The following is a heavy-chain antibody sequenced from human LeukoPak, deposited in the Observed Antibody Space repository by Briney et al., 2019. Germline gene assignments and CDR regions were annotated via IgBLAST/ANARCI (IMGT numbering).Heavy chain of an antibody. CDR2: INHSGST. V-gene: IGHV4-34*01. J-gene: IGHJ4*02. Sequence: SETLSLTCAVYGGSFSGYYWSWIRQPPAKGLEWIGEINHSGSTNYNPSLKSRVTIPVDTSKNQFSLKLSSVTAADTAVYYCARADYYDSSGYDTEHFDYWGQGTLVTVSS. CDR1: GGSFSGYY. D-gene: IGHD3-22*01. CDR3: ARADYYDSSGYDTEHFDY.